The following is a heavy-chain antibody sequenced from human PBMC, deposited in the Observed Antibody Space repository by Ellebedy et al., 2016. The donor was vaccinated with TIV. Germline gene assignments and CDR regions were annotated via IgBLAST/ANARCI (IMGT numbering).Heavy chain of an antibody. CDR1: GGSISSSSYY. J-gene: IGHJ5*02. CDR3: ARRRYSSGWYNWFDP. Sequence: MPSETLSLTCTVSGGSISSSSYYWGWIRQPPGKGLEWIGSIYYSGSTYYNPSLKSRVTISVDTSKNQFSLKLRSVTAADTAVYYCARRRYSSGWYNWFDPWGQGTLVTVSS. V-gene: IGHV4-39*01. CDR2: IYYSGST. D-gene: IGHD6-19*01.